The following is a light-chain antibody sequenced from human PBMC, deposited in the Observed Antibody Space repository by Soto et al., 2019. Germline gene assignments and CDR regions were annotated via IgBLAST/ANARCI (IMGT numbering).Light chain of an antibody. CDR2: SNN. J-gene: IGLJ2*01. Sequence: QSVLTQPPSGSGTPGQRVTISCSGSSSNIGSNTVNWYQQLPGTAPKLLIYSNNQRPSGVPDRFSGSKSGTSASLAISGLQSEDEADYYCAAWDDSLNGQVVFGGGTKVTVL. CDR3: AAWDDSLNGQVV. CDR1: SSNIGSNT. V-gene: IGLV1-44*01.